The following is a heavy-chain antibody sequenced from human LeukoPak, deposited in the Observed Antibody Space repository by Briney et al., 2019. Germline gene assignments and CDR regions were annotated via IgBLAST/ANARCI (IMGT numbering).Heavy chain of an antibody. CDR1: GYTFTGYY. Sequence: ASVKVSCKASGYTFTGYYMHWVRQAPGQGLEWMGWINPNSGGTNYAQKFQGRVTMTRDTSISTAYMELSRLRSDDTAVYYCAADQLLSYYYGMDVWGQGTTVTVPS. CDR3: AADQLLSYYYGMDV. J-gene: IGHJ6*02. V-gene: IGHV1-2*02. D-gene: IGHD2-2*01. CDR2: INPNSGGT.